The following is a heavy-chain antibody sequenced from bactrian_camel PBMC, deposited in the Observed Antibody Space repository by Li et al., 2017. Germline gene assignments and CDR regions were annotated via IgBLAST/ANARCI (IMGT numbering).Heavy chain of an antibody. Sequence: HVQLVESGGGSAQPGGSLRLSCVASGYEFSTGCMGWFRQFPGKDRQVVAGLSGHGVTMYVDSVKGRFTISKDDAKNTLYLQMNSLKPEDTAMYYCAADPRMVSSIVMRYWGQGTQVTVS. CDR3: AADPRMVSSIVMRY. J-gene: IGHJ4*01. D-gene: IGHD6*01. V-gene: IGHV3S53*01. CDR1: GYEFSTGC. CDR2: LSGHGVT.